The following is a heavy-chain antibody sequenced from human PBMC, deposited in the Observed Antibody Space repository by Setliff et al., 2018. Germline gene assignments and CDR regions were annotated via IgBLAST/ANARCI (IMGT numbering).Heavy chain of an antibody. Sequence: GGSLRLSCAASGFSFSSYAMSWIRQAPGKGLEWVSTIIGSGISTYYADSVQGRVTISRDNHKNTLHLQMNSLRVEDTAIYYCAKSPHDFWSGRVFFDYWGQGMLVTVSS. D-gene: IGHD3-3*01. CDR2: IIGSGIST. CDR3: AKSPHDFWSGRVFFDY. V-gene: IGHV3-23*01. J-gene: IGHJ4*01. CDR1: GFSFSSYA.